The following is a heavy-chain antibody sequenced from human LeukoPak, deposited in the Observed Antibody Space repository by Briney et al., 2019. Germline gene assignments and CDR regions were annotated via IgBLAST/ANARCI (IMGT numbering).Heavy chain of an antibody. CDR2: SYYSGST. CDR3: ARDRAGRGNSEEVGDY. Sequence: SETLSLTCTVSGGSITHYYWTWIRQPPGKTLEWIGYSYYSGSTKYNPSLKSRVTISVDTSNNQFSLKLSSVTAADTAVYYCARDRAGRGNSEEVGDYWGQGTLVTVSS. D-gene: IGHD4-23*01. CDR1: GGSITHYY. J-gene: IGHJ4*02. V-gene: IGHV4-59*01.